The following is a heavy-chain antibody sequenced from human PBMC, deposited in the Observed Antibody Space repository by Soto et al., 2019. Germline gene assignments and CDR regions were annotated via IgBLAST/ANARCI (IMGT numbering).Heavy chain of an antibody. J-gene: IGHJ6*02. CDR3: ARVWFGEVGYYYGMDV. CDR1: GGSFSGYY. D-gene: IGHD3-10*01. CDR2: INHSGST. Sequence: SETLSLTCAVYGGSFSGYYWSWIRQPPGKGLEWIGEINHSGSTNYNPSLKSRVTISVDTSKNQFSLKLSSVTAADTAVYYCARVWFGEVGYYYGMDVWGQGTTVTV. V-gene: IGHV4-34*01.